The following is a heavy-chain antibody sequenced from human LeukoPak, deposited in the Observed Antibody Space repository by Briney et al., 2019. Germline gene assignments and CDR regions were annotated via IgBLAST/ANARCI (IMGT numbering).Heavy chain of an antibody. J-gene: IGHJ6*02. D-gene: IGHD2-15*01. CDR2: ISYDGSNK. V-gene: IGHV3-30-3*01. CDR3: ARNLGYCSGGSCQKRGMDV. CDR1: GFTFSSYA. Sequence: PGRSLRLSCAASGFTFSSYAMHWVRQAPGKGLEWVAVISYDGSNKYYADSVKGRSTISRDNSKNTLYLQMNSLRAEDTAVYYCARNLGYCSGGSCQKRGMDVWGQGTTVTVSS.